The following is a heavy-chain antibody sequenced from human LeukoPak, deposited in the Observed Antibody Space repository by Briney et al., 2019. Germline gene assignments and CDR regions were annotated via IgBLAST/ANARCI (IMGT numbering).Heavy chain of an antibody. CDR3: AREYSIASGPCFDY. J-gene: IGHJ4*02. CDR2: ISSSGSTI. CDR1: GFTFSSYE. V-gene: IGHV3-48*03. D-gene: IGHD6-6*01. Sequence: GGSLRLSSAASGFTFSSYEMNWVRQAPGKGLEWVSYISSSGSTIYYADSVKGRFTISRDNAKNSLYLQMNSLRAEDTAVYYCAREYSIASGPCFDYWGQGTLVTVSS.